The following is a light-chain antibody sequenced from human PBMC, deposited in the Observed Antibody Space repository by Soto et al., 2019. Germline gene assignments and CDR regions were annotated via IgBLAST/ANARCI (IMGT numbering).Light chain of an antibody. CDR2: GNS. J-gene: IGLJ1*01. Sequence: QSVLTQPHSVSGAPGQRFSISCTGSSYNIRAGYDVHWYQQLPGTAPKLLIYGNSNRPSGFPDRFSGSKSGTSASLAITGLQAEDEADYYCQSYDSSLSGSYVFGTGTKVTVL. CDR1: SYNIRAGYD. CDR3: QSYDSSLSGSYV. V-gene: IGLV1-40*01.